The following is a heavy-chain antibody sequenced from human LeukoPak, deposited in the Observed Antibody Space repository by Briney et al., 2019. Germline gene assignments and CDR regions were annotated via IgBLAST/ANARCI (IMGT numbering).Heavy chain of an antibody. CDR2: IRYDGSNK. J-gene: IGHJ4*02. CDR3: AKAYGSGSYYFDY. CDR1: GFTFSSYG. D-gene: IGHD3-10*01. V-gene: IGHV3-30*02. Sequence: SGGSLRLSCAASGFTFSSYGMHWVRQAPGKRLEWVAFIRYDGSNKYYADSVKGRFTISRDNSKNTLYLQMNSLRAEDTAVYYCAKAYGSGSYYFDYWGQGTLVTVSS.